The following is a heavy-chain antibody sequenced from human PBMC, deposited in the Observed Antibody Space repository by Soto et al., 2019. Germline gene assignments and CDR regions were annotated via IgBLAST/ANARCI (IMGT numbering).Heavy chain of an antibody. Sequence: EVQLVESGGGLVQPGGSLRLSCAASGFTVGSNYMNWVRQAPGKGLEWVSVIYSGGSTYYADSVKGRFTISRDNSKNTLYLQMNSLRAEDTAVYYCARSWAVDGSYDYWGQGTLVTVSS. CDR2: IYSGGST. J-gene: IGHJ4*02. CDR1: GFTVGSNY. V-gene: IGHV3-66*01. CDR3: ARSWAVDGSYDY. D-gene: IGHD6-19*01.